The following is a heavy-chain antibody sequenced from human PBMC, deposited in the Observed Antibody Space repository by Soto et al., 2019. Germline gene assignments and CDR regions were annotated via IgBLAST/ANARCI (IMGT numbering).Heavy chain of an antibody. Sequence: QVQLVQSGAEVKKPGSSVKVSCKASGGTFSSYAISWVRQAPGQGLEWMGGIIPIFGTANYAQKFQGRVTITADESTSTAYMELSSLRSEDTAVYYCARARTHMTTVTTSFDYWGQGTLVTVSS. CDR1: GGTFSSYA. V-gene: IGHV1-69*01. J-gene: IGHJ4*02. D-gene: IGHD4-17*01. CDR3: ARARTHMTTVTTSFDY. CDR2: IIPIFGTA.